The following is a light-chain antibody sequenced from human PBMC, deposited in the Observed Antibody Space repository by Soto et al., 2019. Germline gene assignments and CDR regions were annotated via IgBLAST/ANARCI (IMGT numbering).Light chain of an antibody. CDR1: QSVDIS. J-gene: IGKJ1*01. CDR3: QQYGSSYPWT. V-gene: IGKV3-20*01. CDR2: GAS. Sequence: EIVLTQSPATLSVSPGERVTLSCRASQSVDISLAWYQQKPCQAPRLLIYGASNRATGIPDRFSGSGSGTDFTPTISRLEPEDFAVYYCQQYGSSYPWTFGQGTKVDIK.